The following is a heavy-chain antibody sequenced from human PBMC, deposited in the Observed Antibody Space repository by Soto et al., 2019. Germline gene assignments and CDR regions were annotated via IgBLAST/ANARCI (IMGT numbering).Heavy chain of an antibody. CDR2: INAGNGNT. J-gene: IGHJ4*02. V-gene: IGHV1-3*01. CDR1: GYTFTSSA. Sequence: QVQRVQSGAAVTKPGASVKVSCKASGYTFTSSAIHWVRQAPGQRLEWMGWINAGNGNTKYSQKCQDRVTITRDTSASTEYMELSSLRSEDTAVYYCARDLGGWPDYWGQGTLVTVSS. CDR3: ARDLGGWPDY. D-gene: IGHD6-19*01.